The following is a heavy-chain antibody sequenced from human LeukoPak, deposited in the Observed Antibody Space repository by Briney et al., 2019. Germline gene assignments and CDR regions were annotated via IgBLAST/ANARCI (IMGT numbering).Heavy chain of an antibody. CDR2: IGGSGGTT. D-gene: IGHD3-3*01. Sequence: GGSLRLSCAASGFSFSNFAMGWVRQAPGKGLEWVSIIGGSGGTTYYADSVKGRFTVSRDNSKNTLYLHMSSLRAEDTAVHYCAREIGEFDYWGQGTLVTVSS. V-gene: IGHV3-23*01. CDR1: GFSFSNFA. J-gene: IGHJ4*02. CDR3: AREIGEFDY.